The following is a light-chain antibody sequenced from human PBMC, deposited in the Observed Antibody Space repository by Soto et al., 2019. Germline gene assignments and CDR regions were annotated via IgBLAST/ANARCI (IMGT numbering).Light chain of an antibody. CDR2: DAS. CDR1: LTVSDNY. Sequence: EIVLTHSPGTLSLSPGERATLSCRASLTVSDNYLAWYQQKAGQAPRLVMYDASRRATGIPDRFSASGSGTDFTLTISRLEPEDFAVYYCQQYSTSPLTFGQGTEVEVK. V-gene: IGKV3-20*01. J-gene: IGKJ1*01. CDR3: QQYSTSPLT.